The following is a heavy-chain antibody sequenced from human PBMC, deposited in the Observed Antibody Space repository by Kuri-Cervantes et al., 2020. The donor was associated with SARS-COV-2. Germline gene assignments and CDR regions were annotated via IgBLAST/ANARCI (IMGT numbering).Heavy chain of an antibody. CDR1: GGSISSSSYY. V-gene: IGHV4-39*01. D-gene: IGHD6-19*01. Sequence: SETLSLTCTVSGGSISSSSYYWGWIRRPPGKGLEWIGSIYYSGSTYYNPSLKSRVTISVDTSKNQFSLKLSSVTAADTAVYYCARRRGRIAVDFDYWGQGTLVTVSS. CDR3: ARRRGRIAVDFDY. J-gene: IGHJ4*02. CDR2: IYYSGST.